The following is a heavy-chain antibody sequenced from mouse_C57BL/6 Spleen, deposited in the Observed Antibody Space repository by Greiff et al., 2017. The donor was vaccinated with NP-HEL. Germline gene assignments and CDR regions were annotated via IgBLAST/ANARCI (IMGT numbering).Heavy chain of an antibody. J-gene: IGHJ4*01. CDR3: ARGYDGYYAMDY. D-gene: IGHD2-3*01. V-gene: IGHV1-80*01. Sequence: QVQLQQSGAELVKPGASVKISCKASGYAFSSYWMNWVKQRPGKGLEWIGQIYPGDGDTNYNGKFKGKATLTADKSSSTAYMELRSLTSEDTAVYYCARGYDGYYAMDYWGQGTSVTVSS. CDR2: IYPGDGDT. CDR1: GYAFSSYW.